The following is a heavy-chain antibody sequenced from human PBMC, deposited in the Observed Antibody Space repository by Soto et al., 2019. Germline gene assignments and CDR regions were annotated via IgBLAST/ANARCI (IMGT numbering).Heavy chain of an antibody. CDR2: ISAYNGNT. V-gene: IGHV1-18*01. CDR3: ARDPLLYSSGWYPNHAFDI. D-gene: IGHD6-19*01. CDR1: GYTFTSYG. J-gene: IGHJ3*02. Sequence: GASVKVSCKASGYTFTSYGIIWVRQAPGQGLEWMGWISAYNGNTNYAQKLQGRVTMTTDTSTSTAYMELRSLRSDDTAVYYCARDPLLYSSGWYPNHAFDIWGQGTMVTVSS.